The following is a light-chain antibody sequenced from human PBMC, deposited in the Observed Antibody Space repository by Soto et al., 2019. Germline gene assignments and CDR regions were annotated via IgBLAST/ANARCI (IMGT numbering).Light chain of an antibody. J-gene: IGKJ4*01. Sequence: TVLTQSPATLSLSPGDRATLSCKASQSIGSSLGWFQQKPGEAPRLLIDAAFNRATGIPSRFTGSGSGSDFTLTIISLEPEDFGVYYCRQRYNWPLTFGRGTKVDIK. CDR3: RQRYNWPLT. V-gene: IGKV3-11*01. CDR1: QSIGSS. CDR2: AAF.